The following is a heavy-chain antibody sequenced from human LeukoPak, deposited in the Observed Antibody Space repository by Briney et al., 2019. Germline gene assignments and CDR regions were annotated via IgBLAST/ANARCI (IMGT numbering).Heavy chain of an antibody. Sequence: GASVKVSCKASGGTFSRYAISSVGQAPGQGLEWMGRIIPIFGTANYAQKFQGRVTITADKSTSTAYMELSSLRSEDTAVYYCASPVVVAATPGNYYYMDVWGKGTTVTVSS. CDR1: GGTFSRYA. D-gene: IGHD2-15*01. CDR2: IIPIFGTA. CDR3: ASPVVVAATPGNYYYMDV. J-gene: IGHJ6*03. V-gene: IGHV1-69*06.